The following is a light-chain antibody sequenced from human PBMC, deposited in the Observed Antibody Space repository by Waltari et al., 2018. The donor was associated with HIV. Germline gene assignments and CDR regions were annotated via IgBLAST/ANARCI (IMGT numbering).Light chain of an antibody. CDR1: PGINSA. J-gene: IGKJ5*01. V-gene: IGKV1-13*02. CDR2: DVS. CDR3: QQFHSYPVT. Sequence: AIQLTQSPSSLSASVRDRVTITCRASPGINSALAWYQQKPGQPPKLLIYDVSTLQTAVPSRFSGSGSGTDYTLTISSLQSEDFATYFCQQFHSYPVTFGQGTRLEIK.